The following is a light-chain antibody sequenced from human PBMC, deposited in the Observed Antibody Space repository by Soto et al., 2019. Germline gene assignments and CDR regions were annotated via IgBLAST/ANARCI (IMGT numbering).Light chain of an antibody. CDR3: RSYAGSNNYV. CDR2: EVS. V-gene: IGLV2-8*01. CDR1: SSDVGGYNY. Sequence: QSALTQPPSASGSPGQSVTISCTGTSSDVGGYNYVSWYQQHPGKAPKLMIYEVSKRPSGVPDRFSGSKSGNTASLTVSGLQAEDKADYYCRSYAGSNNYVFGTGTKVTVL. J-gene: IGLJ1*01.